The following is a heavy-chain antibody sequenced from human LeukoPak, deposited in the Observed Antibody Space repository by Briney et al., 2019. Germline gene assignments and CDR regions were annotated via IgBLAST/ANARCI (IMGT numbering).Heavy chain of an antibody. CDR3: AKDWPDLNSSDY. Sequence: LPGGSLRLSCAASGFTVSNNYMSWVRQAPGKGLEWVSSISNSGGNTYYADSVKGRFTISRDNSKNTLYVQMNRLRDEDTAIYYCAKDWPDLNSSDYWGQGTLVTVSS. CDR1: GFTVSNNY. J-gene: IGHJ4*02. V-gene: IGHV3-53*01. CDR2: SNSGGNT. D-gene: IGHD6-6*01.